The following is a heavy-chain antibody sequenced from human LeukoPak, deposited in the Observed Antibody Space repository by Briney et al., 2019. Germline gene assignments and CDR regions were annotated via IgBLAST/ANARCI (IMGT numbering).Heavy chain of an antibody. CDR1: GFTFSTYW. Sequence: GGSLRLSCAASGFTFSTYWMHWVRQAPGKGLVWVSRIKSDGSTNYADSVKGRFTIPRDNAKNTVSLQMNSLRAEDTGVYYCARAPSEIGGYYPEYFRHWGQGTLVTVSS. CDR2: IKSDGST. J-gene: IGHJ1*01. D-gene: IGHD3-22*01. CDR3: ARAPSEIGGYYPEYFRH. V-gene: IGHV3-74*01.